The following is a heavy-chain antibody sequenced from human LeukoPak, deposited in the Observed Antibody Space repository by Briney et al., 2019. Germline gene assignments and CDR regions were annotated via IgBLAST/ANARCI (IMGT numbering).Heavy chain of an antibody. V-gene: IGHV4-38-2*02. CDR2: INHSANT. CDR3: ARDGEKEDY. J-gene: IGHJ4*02. D-gene: IGHD7-27*01. CDR1: SYSISSGSY. Sequence: PSETLSLTCTVSSYSISSGSYWGSIRQPPGKGLEWIGNINHSANTFYNPSLKSRATISVDTSKNQFSLKLSSVTAADTAVYYCARDGEKEDYWGQGTLVTVSS.